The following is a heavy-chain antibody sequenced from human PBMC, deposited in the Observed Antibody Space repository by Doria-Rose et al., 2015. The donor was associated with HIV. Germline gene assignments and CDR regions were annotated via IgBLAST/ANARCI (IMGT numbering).Heavy chain of an antibody. J-gene: IGHJ4*02. Sequence: QVTLKESGPVLVKPTETLTLTCTVSGVSLSSPGMGVSWIRQPPGKALEWLANNFLDDERSYKTSLKSILTISRGTSKSQVVLTMTDMDPVDTATYYCARIKSSRWYHKYYFDFWGQGTLVIVSA. CDR2: NFLDDER. CDR1: GVSLSSPGMG. CDR3: ARIKSSRWYHKYYFDF. D-gene: IGHD6-13*01. V-gene: IGHV2-26*01.